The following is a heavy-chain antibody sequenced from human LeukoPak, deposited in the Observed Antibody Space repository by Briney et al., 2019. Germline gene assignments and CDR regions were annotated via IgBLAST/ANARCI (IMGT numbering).Heavy chain of an antibody. V-gene: IGHV3-43D*03. Sequence: PGGSLRLSCAASGFTFDDYAMHWVRQAPGKGLEWVSLISWDGGSTYYADSVKGRFTISRDNSKNSLYLQMNSLRAEDTALYYCAAEPHTYDILTGTHDAFDIWGQGTMVTVSS. CDR1: GFTFDDYA. J-gene: IGHJ3*02. CDR2: ISWDGGST. CDR3: AAEPHTYDILTGTHDAFDI. D-gene: IGHD3-9*01.